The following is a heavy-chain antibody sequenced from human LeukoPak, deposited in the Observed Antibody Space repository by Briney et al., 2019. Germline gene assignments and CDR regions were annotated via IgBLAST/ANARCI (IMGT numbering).Heavy chain of an antibody. J-gene: IGHJ6*03. CDR3: ARAITYYDFWSGYYGPNYYYYYMDV. CDR1: GGSISSGGYY. V-gene: IGHV4-31*03. CDR2: IYYSGST. Sequence: SQTLSLTCTVSGGSISSGGYYWSWIRQHPGKGLEWIGYIYYSGSTYYNPSLKSRVTISVDTSKSQFSLKLSSVTAADTAVYYCARAITYYDFWSGYYGPNYYYYYMDVWGKGTTVTVSS. D-gene: IGHD3-3*01.